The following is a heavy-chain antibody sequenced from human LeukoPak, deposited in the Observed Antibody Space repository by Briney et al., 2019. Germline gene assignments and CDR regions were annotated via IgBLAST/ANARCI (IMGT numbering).Heavy chain of an antibody. V-gene: IGHV3-30*02. CDR1: GFTFSSYG. Sequence: GGSLRLSCAASGFTFSSYGMHWVRQAPGKGLEWEAFIRYDGSNKYCADSVKGRFTISRDNSKNTLYLQMNSLRAEDTAVYYCAKPDLWFGDRRVDYWGQGTLVTVSS. D-gene: IGHD3-10*01. CDR2: IRYDGSNK. CDR3: AKPDLWFGDRRVDY. J-gene: IGHJ4*02.